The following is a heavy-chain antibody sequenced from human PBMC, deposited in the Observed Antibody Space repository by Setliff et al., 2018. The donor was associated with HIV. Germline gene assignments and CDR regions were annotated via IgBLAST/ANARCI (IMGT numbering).Heavy chain of an antibody. D-gene: IGHD3-10*01. CDR1: GGSISSYY. CDR3: ARDWVTRSNYYGSGSPWYFDF. V-gene: IGHV4-4*07. CDR2: ISTSGSS. J-gene: IGHJ2*01. Sequence: SCTVSGGSISSYYWSWIRQPPGKGLEWIGHISTSGSSNYNPSLKSRVTMSVDTSQNQFSLKLRSVNAADTAVYYCARDWVTRSNYYGSGSPWYFDFWGRGILVTVSS.